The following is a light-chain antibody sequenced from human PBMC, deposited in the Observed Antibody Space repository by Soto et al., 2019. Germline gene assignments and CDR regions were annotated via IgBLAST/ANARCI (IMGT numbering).Light chain of an antibody. CDR1: QSVSSC. CDR3: QQYGSSPTWT. V-gene: IGKV3-20*01. Sequence: EIVLTQSPATLSLSPGERAXXXXXXSQSVSSCLAWYQQKPGQAPRLLIYGXXXRAPGIPNRFSGSGSGTDFTLTISRLEPEDFAVYYCQQYGSSPTWTFGQGTKVDIK. CDR2: GXX. J-gene: IGKJ1*01.